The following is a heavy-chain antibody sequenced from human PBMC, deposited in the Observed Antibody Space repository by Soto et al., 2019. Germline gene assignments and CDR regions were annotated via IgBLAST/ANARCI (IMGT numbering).Heavy chain of an antibody. CDR2: IYWDDDK. CDR1: GFSLDTSGGG. D-gene: IGHD3-10*01. CDR3: AHRRFRIWFVEKSNCFDP. V-gene: IGHV2-5*02. J-gene: IGHJ5*02. Sequence: QITLKESGPALVKPTQTLTLTCTFSGFSLDTSGGGVGWFRQPPGKALEWLALIYWDDDKRYSPTLKSRLTITKDTANNQVVLTMTNMDPVDTATYYCAHRRFRIWFVEKSNCFDPWGLGTLVTVSS.